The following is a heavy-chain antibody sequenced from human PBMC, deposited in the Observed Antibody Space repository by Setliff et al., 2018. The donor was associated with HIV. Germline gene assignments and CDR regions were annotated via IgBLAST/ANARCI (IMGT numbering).Heavy chain of an antibody. Sequence: SVKVSCKSSGYTLGGNYMHWVRQAPGQGLEWMGWIDPNSGGTNYAQEFEGRVTMTRDTTVNTVYIEVSSLRSDDTAVYYCSRDVGVPGRGNALEYWGQGIPVTVSS. CDR1: GYTLGGNY. D-gene: IGHD3-10*01. CDR2: IDPNSGGT. CDR3: SRDVGVPGRGNALEY. V-gene: IGHV1-2*02. J-gene: IGHJ4*02.